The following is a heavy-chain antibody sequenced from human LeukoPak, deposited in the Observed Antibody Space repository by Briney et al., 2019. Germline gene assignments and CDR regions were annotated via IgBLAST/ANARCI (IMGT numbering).Heavy chain of an antibody. CDR3: ARRGNYDSSFDY. D-gene: IGHD3-22*01. J-gene: IGHJ4*02. Sequence: PGGSLRLSCAASGFTFRSHAMSWVRQAPGKGLEWVSDISGSGDTTYYADSVKGRFTISRDNSKNTLYLQMNSLRDEDTAVYYCARRGNYDSSFDYWGQGTLVTVSS. CDR1: GFTFRSHA. V-gene: IGHV3-23*01. CDR2: ISGSGDTT.